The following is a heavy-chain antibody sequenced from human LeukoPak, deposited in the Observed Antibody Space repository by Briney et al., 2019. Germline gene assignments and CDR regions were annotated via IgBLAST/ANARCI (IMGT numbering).Heavy chain of an antibody. J-gene: IGHJ3*02. Sequence: SETLSLTCAVYGGSFSGYYWSWIRQPPGKGLEWIGEINHSGSTNYNPSLKSRVTISVDTSKNQFSLKLSSVTAADTAVYYCARHLRRIRPAPFDIWGQGTMVTVSS. CDR3: ARHLRRIRPAPFDI. CDR2: INHSGST. D-gene: IGHD2-2*01. V-gene: IGHV4-34*01. CDR1: GGSFSGYY.